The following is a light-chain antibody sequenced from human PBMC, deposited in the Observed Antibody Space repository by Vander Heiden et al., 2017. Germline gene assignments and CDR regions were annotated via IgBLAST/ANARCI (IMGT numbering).Light chain of an antibody. J-gene: IGLJ2*01. V-gene: IGLV2-14*01. CDR1: SSDVGGYNY. Sequence: QSALTHPASVSGSPGQSIPISCTGTSSDVGGYNYVSWYQQHPGKAPKLMNYEVSNRPSGVSNRFAGSKSGNTASLTISGLQAEDEADYYCSSYTSSSTVVFGGGTKLTVL. CDR2: EVS. CDR3: SSYTSSSTVV.